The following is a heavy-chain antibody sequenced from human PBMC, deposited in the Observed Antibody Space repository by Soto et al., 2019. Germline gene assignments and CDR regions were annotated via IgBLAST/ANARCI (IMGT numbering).Heavy chain of an antibody. V-gene: IGHV3-23*01. CDR2: IGGGNTDR. Sequence: DVQLLESGGGLVQPGGTLTRSCAAARFIFSDYAMNWVRQAPGKGLEWVSSIGGGNTDRYYADSVKGRFIISRDNSKNTMYLQTNSLRDDDTAVYYCAKDAVSYNGKWDWFDSWGQGTLVTVSS. D-gene: IGHD1-26*01. J-gene: IGHJ5*01. CDR3: AKDAVSYNGKWDWFDS. CDR1: RFIFSDYA.